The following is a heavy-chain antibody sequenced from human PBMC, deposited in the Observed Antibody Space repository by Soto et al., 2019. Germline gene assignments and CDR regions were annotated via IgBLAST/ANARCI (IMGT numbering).Heavy chain of an antibody. D-gene: IGHD6-19*01. CDR3: GRAWGIGLATPGP. Sequence: KLQESGPRLVKPSETLSLTCTFSGGSINSSTSYWGWIRQSPGKGLEWIGNVYYSWKTYYTPSVKSRVSISADTSRNKFSMRLSTVTAADTAVYYCGRAWGIGLATPGPWGQGVLVTASS. CDR2: VYYSWKT. J-gene: IGHJ5*02. V-gene: IGHV4-39*01. CDR1: GGSINSSTSY.